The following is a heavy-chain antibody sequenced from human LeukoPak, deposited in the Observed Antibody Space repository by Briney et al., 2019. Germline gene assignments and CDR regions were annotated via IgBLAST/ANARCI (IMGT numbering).Heavy chain of an antibody. CDR1: GFTFSSYA. CDR2: ITNSGGST. D-gene: IGHD3-3*01. CDR3: AKHRGVGSSYYDFWSGYYELDY. J-gene: IGHJ4*02. V-gene: IGHV3-23*01. Sequence: GGSLRLSCAASGFTFSSYAMSWARQAPGKGLEWVSAITNSGGSTYYADSVKGRFTISRDNSKSTLYLQMNSLRAEDTAVYYCAKHRGVGSSYYDFWSGYYELDYWGQGTLVTVSS.